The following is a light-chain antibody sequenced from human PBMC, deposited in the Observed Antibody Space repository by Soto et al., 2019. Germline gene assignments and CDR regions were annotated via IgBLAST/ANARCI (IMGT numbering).Light chain of an antibody. J-gene: IGKJ1*01. Sequence: DIQLTKSPSSLSASVGDIVSISCRASQSISNYLNWYQQKPGKATKVLIFAASRLQSGVPSRFSGSGSGTDFTLTITGMQPEDFATYYCQQSYSRTFGQGTKVDI. CDR2: AAS. CDR3: QQSYSRT. CDR1: QSISNY. V-gene: IGKV1-39*01.